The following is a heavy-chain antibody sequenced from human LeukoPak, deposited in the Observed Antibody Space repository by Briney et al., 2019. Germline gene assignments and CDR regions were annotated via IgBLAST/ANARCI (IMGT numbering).Heavy chain of an antibody. CDR1: GFTSSSYG. CDR3: ARDGYSSSCFDY. Sequence: GGSLRLSCAASGFTSSSYGMHWVRQTPGKGLEWVAVIWYDRSNKYYADSVKGRFTISRDNSKNTLYLQMNSLRAEDTAVYYCARDGYSSSCFDYRGQGTLVTVSS. J-gene: IGHJ4*02. V-gene: IGHV3-33*01. CDR2: IWYDRSNK. D-gene: IGHD6-6*01.